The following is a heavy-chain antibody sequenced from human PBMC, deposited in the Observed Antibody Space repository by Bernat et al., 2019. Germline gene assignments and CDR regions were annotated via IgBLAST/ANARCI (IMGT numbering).Heavy chain of an antibody. J-gene: IGHJ3*02. D-gene: IGHD2-2*01. Sequence: EVQLVESGGGLVQPGGSLRLSCAASGFNFSSYSMNWVRQAPGKGLEWDSYISTGSSTIYYADSVRGRFTISRDNAQNSMYLQMNSLRDEDTAVYYCARPGYCSSSRCYADDAFDIWGQGTMVTVSS. CDR2: ISTGSSTI. V-gene: IGHV3-48*02. CDR1: GFNFSSYS. CDR3: ARPGYCSSSRCYADDAFDI.